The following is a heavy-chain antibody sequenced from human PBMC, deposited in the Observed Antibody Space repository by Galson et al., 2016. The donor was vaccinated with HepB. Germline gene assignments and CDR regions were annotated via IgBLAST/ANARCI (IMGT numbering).Heavy chain of an antibody. V-gene: IGHV1-2*04. CDR3: ARGGGSAYYGMDV. CDR1: GDTFTGYY. Sequence: SVKVSCKASGDTFTGYYIHWVRQAPGQGLEWMAWLSANSGATNYAQKFQGWVTMTRDTSISTAYMELTSLTSDATAIYYCARGGGSAYYGMDVWGQGTTVTVSS. D-gene: IGHD1-26*01. CDR2: LSANSGAT. J-gene: IGHJ6*02.